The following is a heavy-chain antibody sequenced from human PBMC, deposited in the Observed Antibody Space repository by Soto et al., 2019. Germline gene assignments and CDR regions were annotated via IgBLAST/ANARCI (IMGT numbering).Heavy chain of an antibody. CDR2: ISSGSSYT. Sequence: GGALRLSCAASGFIFSDYYMGWIRQAPGKGLEWISLISSGSSYTNYADSVKGRFTISRDNAKNSLYLQMNSLRADDAAVYFCARIFVVITATLDAFDVWGQGTKVTVSS. V-gene: IGHV3-11*06. CDR1: GFIFSDYY. CDR3: ARIFVVITATLDAFDV. D-gene: IGHD2-15*01. J-gene: IGHJ3*01.